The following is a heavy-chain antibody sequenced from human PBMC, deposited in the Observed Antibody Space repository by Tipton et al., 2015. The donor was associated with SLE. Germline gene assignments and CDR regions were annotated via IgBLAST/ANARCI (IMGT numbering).Heavy chain of an antibody. CDR3: ARGVAAAWGNYFDY. V-gene: IGHV3-33*01. CDR1: GFTFSSYG. J-gene: IGHJ4*02. D-gene: IGHD6-13*01. CDR2: IWYDGSNK. Sequence: SLRLSCAASGFTFSSYGMHWVRQAPGKGLEWVAVIWYDGSNKYYADSVKGRFTISRDNSKNTLYLQMNSLRAEDTAVYYCARGVAAAWGNYFDYWGQGTLVTVSS.